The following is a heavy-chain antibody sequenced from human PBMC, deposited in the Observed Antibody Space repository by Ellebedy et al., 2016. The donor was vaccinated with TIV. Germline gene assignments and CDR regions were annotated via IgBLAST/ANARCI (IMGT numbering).Heavy chain of an antibody. CDR3: ARAPAGTQQSPLDY. D-gene: IGHD6-13*01. J-gene: IGHJ4*02. CDR1: GGSVSANNFY. CDR2: INYSGTT. V-gene: IGHV4-39*07. Sequence: MPGGSLRLSCSVPGGSVSANNFYWGWIRQPPGKRLEWIGTINYSGTTYYNPSLKSRGSISVDTSNNQFSLTLTAVTAADTAVYYCARAPAGTQQSPLDYWGQGTLVTVSS.